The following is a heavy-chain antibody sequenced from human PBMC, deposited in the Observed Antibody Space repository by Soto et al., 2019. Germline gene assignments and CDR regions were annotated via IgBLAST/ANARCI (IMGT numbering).Heavy chain of an antibody. J-gene: IGHJ4*02. CDR2: ISYDGSNK. V-gene: IGHV3-30*18. CDR3: AKDLHSSSFDY. D-gene: IGHD6-19*01. CDR1: GFTFSSYG. Sequence: GGSLRLSCAASGFTFSSYGMHWVRQAPGKGLEWVAVISYDGSNKYYADSVKGRFTISRDNSKNTLYLQMNSLRAEDTAVYYCAKDLHSSSFDYWGQGTLVTVSS.